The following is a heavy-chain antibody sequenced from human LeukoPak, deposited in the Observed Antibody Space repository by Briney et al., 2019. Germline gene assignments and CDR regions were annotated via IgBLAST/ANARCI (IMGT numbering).Heavy chain of an antibody. Sequence: GGSLRLSCAASGFTFSSYGMHWVRQAPGKGLEWVSAISGSGGSTYYADSVKGRFTISRDNSKNTLYLQMNSLRAEDTAVYYCAKDLSGYCSSTSCPTAEYFQHWGQGTLVTVSS. CDR3: AKDLSGYCSSTSCPTAEYFQH. CDR2: ISGSGGST. D-gene: IGHD2-2*01. V-gene: IGHV3-23*01. J-gene: IGHJ1*01. CDR1: GFTFSSYG.